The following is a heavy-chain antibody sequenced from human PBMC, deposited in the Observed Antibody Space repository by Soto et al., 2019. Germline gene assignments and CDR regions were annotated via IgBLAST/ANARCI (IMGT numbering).Heavy chain of an antibody. V-gene: IGHV4-39*01. CDR1: GGSIGTSAYY. J-gene: IGHJ5*02. CDR3: SSRAPEGFDP. CDR2: INHSGNT. Sequence: XETLSLTCTVSGGSIGTSAYYWGWIRQAPGKGLEWIGSINHSGNTYLSPSLKDRVTMSVDTSKNSFSLKLRSATAADTGLYYCSSRAPEGFDPWGQGTLVTVSS.